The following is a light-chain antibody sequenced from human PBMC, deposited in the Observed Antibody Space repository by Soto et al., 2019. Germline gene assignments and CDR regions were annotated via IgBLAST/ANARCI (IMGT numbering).Light chain of an antibody. CDR2: KAS. CDR1: QSINKW. J-gene: IGKJ1*01. V-gene: IGKV1-5*03. Sequence: DIPMTQSPSTLSASPGDRVIITCRASQSINKWLAWYQQRPGEALKLLIYKASHLQSGVPSRFSGSGSGTEFSLTISSLQPADFATYYCQHYNNYPWTFGQGTKVEIK. CDR3: QHYNNYPWT.